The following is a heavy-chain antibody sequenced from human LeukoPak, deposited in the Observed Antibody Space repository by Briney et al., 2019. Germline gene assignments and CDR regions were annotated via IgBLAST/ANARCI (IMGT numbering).Heavy chain of an antibody. CDR3: AKGPLYSNYIGY. D-gene: IGHD4-4*01. CDR1: GFTFSSYG. Sequence: GGSLRLSCAASGFTFSSYGMHWVRQAPGEGLEWVAVISYDGSNKYYADSVKGRFTISRDNSKNTLYLQMNSLRAEDTAVYYCAKGPLYSNYIGYWGQGTLVTVSS. J-gene: IGHJ4*02. CDR2: ISYDGSNK. V-gene: IGHV3-30*18.